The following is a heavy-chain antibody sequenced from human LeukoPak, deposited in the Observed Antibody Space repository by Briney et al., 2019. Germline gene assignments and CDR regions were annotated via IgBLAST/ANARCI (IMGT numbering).Heavy chain of an antibody. J-gene: IGHJ4*02. CDR1: GFPFPRYS. D-gene: IGHD1-1*01. CDR2: LRGRGSST. CDR3: ARRLKISQGGTTDY. Sequence: GGSLRLSCVPSGFPFPRYSLNWLPQTPEKGLTWFSTLRGRGSSTFYSVAVRGMFTIPRDNSRNTLQLQMNSLRAGDTAVYYCARRLKISQGGTTDYWGQGTLVTVSS. V-gene: IGHV3-23*01.